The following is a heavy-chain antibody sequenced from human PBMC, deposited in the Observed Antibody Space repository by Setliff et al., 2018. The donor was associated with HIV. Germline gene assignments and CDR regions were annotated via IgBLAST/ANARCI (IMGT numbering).Heavy chain of an antibody. CDR2: ISWSGSGI. CDR1: GFKFDDYG. D-gene: IGHD3-22*01. CDR3: ARDFSTYYSIDS. J-gene: IGHJ5*01. V-gene: IGHV3-20*04. Sequence: PGGSLRLSCAASGFKFDDYGMSWVRQGPGKGLGWVAGISWSGSGIGYGDSVKGRYTISRDDDRNFLFLQMNSLRAEDTAIYFCARDFSTYYSIDSWGQGTLVTVSS.